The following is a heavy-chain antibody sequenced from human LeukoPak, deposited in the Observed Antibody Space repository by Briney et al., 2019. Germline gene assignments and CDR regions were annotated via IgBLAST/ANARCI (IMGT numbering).Heavy chain of an antibody. CDR2: INWNGGST. V-gene: IGHV3-20*04. CDR3: ARERVAAPGDY. J-gene: IGHJ4*02. D-gene: IGHD6-13*01. Sequence: GGSLRLSCVASGFTFRTYWMYWVRHAPGKGLEWVSGINWNGGSTGYADSVKGRFTISRDNAKNSLYLQMNSLRAEDTAVYYCARERVAAPGDYWGQGTLVTVSS. CDR1: GFTFRTYW.